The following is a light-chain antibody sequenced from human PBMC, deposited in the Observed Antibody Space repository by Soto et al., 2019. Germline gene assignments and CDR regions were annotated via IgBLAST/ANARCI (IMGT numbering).Light chain of an antibody. J-gene: IGLJ3*02. Sequence: QSVLTQPPSVSGAPGQGVTISCTGSRSNIGAGYDVHWYQQFPGAAPKLLIYANDKRPSGVVDRFSGSKSGTSASLAIVGLKAEDEDDYYCQSYDNSLSGSWVFGGGTKVTV. CDR1: RSNIGAGYD. CDR2: AND. V-gene: IGLV1-40*01. CDR3: QSYDNSLSGSWV.